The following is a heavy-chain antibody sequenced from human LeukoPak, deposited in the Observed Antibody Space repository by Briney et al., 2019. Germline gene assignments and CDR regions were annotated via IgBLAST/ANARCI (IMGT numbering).Heavy chain of an antibody. CDR1: GFTFSSYA. V-gene: IGHV3-23*01. CDR3: AKGLPPNWFDP. D-gene: IGHD5-18*01. Sequence: GGSLRLSCAASGFTFSSYAMSWVRQVPGKGLEWVSVISGSGDNTYYADSVKGRFTISRDNSKNTLYLQMNSLRAEDTAVYYCAKGLPPNWFDPWGQGTLVTVSS. J-gene: IGHJ5*02. CDR2: ISGSGDNT.